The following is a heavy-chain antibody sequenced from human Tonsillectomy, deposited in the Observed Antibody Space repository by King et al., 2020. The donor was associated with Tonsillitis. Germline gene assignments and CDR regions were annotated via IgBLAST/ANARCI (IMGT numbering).Heavy chain of an antibody. CDR3: ARADKVGPVDY. CDR2: IDEDGSDT. V-gene: IGHV3-7*01. J-gene: IGHJ4*02. CDR1: GFTFSSNW. D-gene: IGHD2-15*01. Sequence: VQLVESGGGLVQPGESLRLSCAASGFTFSSNWMSWVRQAPGKGLAWVANIDEDGSDTYYVDSVEGRFTISRDNAKNSLYLQMNGLRGEDTAVYYCARADKVGPVDYWGQGTLVTVSS.